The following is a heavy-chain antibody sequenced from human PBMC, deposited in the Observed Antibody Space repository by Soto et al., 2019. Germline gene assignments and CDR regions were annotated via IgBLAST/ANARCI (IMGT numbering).Heavy chain of an antibody. CDR3: AREELRFLEWSIPDYGMDV. J-gene: IGHJ6*02. CDR1: GYSFTGYY. Sequence: GXSVKVPCKASGYSFTGYYMHWVRQAPGQGLEWMGWINPNSGGTNYAQKFQGWVTMTRDTSISTAYMELSRLRSDDTAVYYCAREELRFLEWSIPDYGMDVWGQGTTVTVSS. V-gene: IGHV1-2*04. CDR2: INPNSGGT. D-gene: IGHD3-3*01.